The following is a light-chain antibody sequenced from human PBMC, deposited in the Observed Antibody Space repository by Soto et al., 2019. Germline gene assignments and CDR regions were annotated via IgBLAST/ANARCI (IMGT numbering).Light chain of an antibody. V-gene: IGLV2-14*01. CDR3: RSYTSRITLV. CDR1: SSDVGGYNY. J-gene: IGLJ3*02. Sequence: QSALTQPASVSGSPGQSITISCTGTSSDVGGYNYVSWYQQQPGKAPKLMIYDVRNRPSGVSNRFSGSKSGNTASLTISGLQAEDEADYYCRSYTSRITLVFGGGTKLTVL. CDR2: DVR.